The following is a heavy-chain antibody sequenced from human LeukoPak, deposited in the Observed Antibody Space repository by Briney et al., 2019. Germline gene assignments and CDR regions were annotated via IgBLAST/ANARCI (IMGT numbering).Heavy chain of an antibody. Sequence: SETLSLTCAVYGGSFSGYYWSWIRQPPGKGLEWIGEINHSGSTNYNPSLKSRVTISVDTSKNQFSLKLSSVTAADTAVYYCARLPYRNSSGWYRTRVWGDYWGQGTLVTVTS. CDR2: INHSGST. CDR1: GGSFSGYY. V-gene: IGHV4-34*01. D-gene: IGHD6-19*01. CDR3: ARLPYRNSSGWYRTRVWGDY. J-gene: IGHJ4*02.